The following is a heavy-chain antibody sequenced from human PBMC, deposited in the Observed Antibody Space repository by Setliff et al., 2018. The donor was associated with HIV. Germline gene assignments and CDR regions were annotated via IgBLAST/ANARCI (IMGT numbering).Heavy chain of an antibody. J-gene: IGHJ4*02. CDR1: GDSIISGDFF. CDR2: VYFSGSS. V-gene: IGHV4-31*11. CDR3: ARGRVFCDGDSCYHFDY. Sequence: SETLSLTCDVSGDSIISGDFFWSWIRQSPGKGLEWIGYVYFSGSSTHNPSLKSPVSISVDTSKNQFYLTLSSVTAADTAVYYCARGRVFCDGDSCYHFDYWGQGVLVTVSS. D-gene: IGHD2-21*02.